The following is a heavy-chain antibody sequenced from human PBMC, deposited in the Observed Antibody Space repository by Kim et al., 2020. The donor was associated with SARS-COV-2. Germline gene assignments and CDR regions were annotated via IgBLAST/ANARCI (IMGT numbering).Heavy chain of an antibody. J-gene: IGHJ3*02. CDR3: ASSEYYYDSSGYPNAFDI. Sequence: GVSLRLSCAASGFTVSSNYMSWVRQAPGKGLEWVSVIYSGGSTYYADSVKGRFTISRDNSKNTLYLQMNSLRAEDTAVYYCASSEYYYDSSGYPNAFDIWGQGTMVTVSS. CDR2: IYSGGST. V-gene: IGHV3-53*01. CDR1: GFTVSSNY. D-gene: IGHD3-22*01.